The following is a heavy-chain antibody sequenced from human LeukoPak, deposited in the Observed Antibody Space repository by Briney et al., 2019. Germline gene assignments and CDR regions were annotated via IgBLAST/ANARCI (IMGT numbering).Heavy chain of an antibody. CDR3: ARDSLTTDSYYYYMDV. J-gene: IGHJ6*03. D-gene: IGHD4-17*01. Sequence: SETLSLTCTVSGGSISSYYWSWIRQPPGKGLEWIGYIYYSGSTNYNPSLKSRVTISVDTSKNQFSLKLSSVTAADTAVYYCARDSLTTDSYYYYMDVWGKGTTVTVSS. CDR1: GGSISSYY. V-gene: IGHV4-59*01. CDR2: IYYSGST.